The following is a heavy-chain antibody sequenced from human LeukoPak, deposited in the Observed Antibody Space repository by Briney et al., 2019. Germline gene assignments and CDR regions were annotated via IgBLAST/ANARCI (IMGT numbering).Heavy chain of an antibody. V-gene: IGHV1-69*02. CDR3: ARPQWGGDCRYNWFDP. Sequence: ASVQVSCKASGGTFSSYTISWVRQAPGQGLEWMGRIIPILGIANYAQKFQGRVTITADKSTSTAYMELSSLRSEDTAVYYCARPQWGGDCRYNWFDPWGQGTLVTVSS. J-gene: IGHJ5*02. CDR1: GGTFSSYT. D-gene: IGHD2-21*02. CDR2: IIPILGIA.